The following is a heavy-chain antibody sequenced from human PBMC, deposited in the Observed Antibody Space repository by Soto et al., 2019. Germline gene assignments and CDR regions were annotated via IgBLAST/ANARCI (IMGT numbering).Heavy chain of an antibody. CDR2: IIPIFGTA. CDR1: GGTFSSYA. J-gene: IGHJ4*02. CDR3: ARDRYYYDSSGYSSPGYFDY. V-gene: IGHV1-69*13. D-gene: IGHD3-22*01. Sequence: ASVKVSCKASGGTFSSYAISWVRQAPGQGLEWMGGIIPIFGTANYAQKFQGRVTITADESTSTAYMELSSLRSEDTAVYYCARDRYYYDSSGYSSPGYFDYWGQGTLVTVSS.